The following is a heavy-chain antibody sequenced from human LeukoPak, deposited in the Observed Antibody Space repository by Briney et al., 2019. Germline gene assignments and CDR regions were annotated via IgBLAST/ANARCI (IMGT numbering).Heavy chain of an antibody. CDR2: IIPIFGTA. D-gene: IGHD3-10*01. J-gene: IGHJ6*03. Sequence: SVKVSCKASGYTFTSYAISWVRQAPGQGLEWMGGIIPIFGTANYAQKFQGRVTITADESTSTAYMELSSLRSEDTAVYYCARGAGILWFGEIRSYYMDVWGKGTTVTISS. CDR3: ARGAGILWFGEIRSYYMDV. CDR1: GYTFTSYA. V-gene: IGHV1-69*13.